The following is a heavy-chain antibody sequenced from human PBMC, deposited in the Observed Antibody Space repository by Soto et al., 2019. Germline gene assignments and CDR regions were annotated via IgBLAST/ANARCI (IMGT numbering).Heavy chain of an antibody. CDR2: IRGSGGRT. V-gene: IGHV3-23*01. Sequence: EVQLLESGGGLVHPGGSLRLSCAASGFSFGNYGMSWVRQAPGKGLEWVSGIRGSGGRTDYAESVKGRFTISRDNSKNTLYLQMNSLRAEDAAVYYCAKKHSSGPFDYWGQGILVTVSS. CDR1: GFSFGNYG. D-gene: IGHD6-19*01. J-gene: IGHJ4*02. CDR3: AKKHSSGPFDY.